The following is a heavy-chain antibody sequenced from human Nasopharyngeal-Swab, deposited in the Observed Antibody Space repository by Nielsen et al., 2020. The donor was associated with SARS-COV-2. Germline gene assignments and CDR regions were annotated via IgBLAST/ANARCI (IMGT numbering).Heavy chain of an antibody. Sequence: SETLSLTCTVSGYSISSGYYWGWIRQPPGKGLEWIASIYHSGNTYYNPSLKSRVTISVDTSKNQFSLKMTSVTAADTAMYYCARTFLTKPGYYTTSDYFDSWGQGTPVTVSS. CDR1: GYSISSGYY. CDR3: ARTFLTKPGYYTTSDYFDS. CDR2: IYHSGNT. D-gene: IGHD3/OR15-3a*01. V-gene: IGHV4-38-2*02. J-gene: IGHJ4*02.